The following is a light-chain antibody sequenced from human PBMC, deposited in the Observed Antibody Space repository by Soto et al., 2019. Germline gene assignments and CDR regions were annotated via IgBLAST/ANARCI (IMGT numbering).Light chain of an antibody. Sequence: EVVLTQSPATLSLSPGEGATLSCRASQSIGNYLAWYQQKPGQAPRLLIYGASSRAIHTPDRFSGSGSGTDFTLTISGLEPEDFAVYYCQHFGNSLWTFGQGTKVEI. CDR2: GAS. CDR1: QSIGNY. CDR3: QHFGNSLWT. J-gene: IGKJ1*01. V-gene: IGKV3-11*01.